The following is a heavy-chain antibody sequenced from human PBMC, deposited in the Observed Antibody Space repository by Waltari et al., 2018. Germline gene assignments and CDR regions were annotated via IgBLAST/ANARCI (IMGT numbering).Heavy chain of an antibody. CDR3: ATYIGASVGSAAFDV. Sequence: QLQLQESGPGPVKPSATLSLTCSVSGVSITITKPYWGWIRQPPGQGLEWIGTISYNGATYHSPSLRGRVTVSRDTSMNQLSLKLGSVTAADTAVYYCATYIGASVGSAAFDVWGQGTMVTVSS. D-gene: IGHD5-12*01. J-gene: IGHJ3*01. CDR2: ISYNGAT. V-gene: IGHV4-39*01. CDR1: GVSITITKPY.